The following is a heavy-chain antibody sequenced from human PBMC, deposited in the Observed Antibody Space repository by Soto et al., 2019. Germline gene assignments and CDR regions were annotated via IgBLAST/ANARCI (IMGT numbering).Heavy chain of an antibody. CDR1: GGSFSGYY. CDR3: ARGLYCTNGVCYTLNFDY. V-gene: IGHV4-34*01. CDR2: INHSGST. D-gene: IGHD2-8*01. Sequence: SETLSLTCAVYGGSFSGYYWSWIRQPPGKGLEWIGEINHSGSTNYNPSLKSRVTISVDTSKNQFSPKLSSVTAADTAVYYCARGLYCTNGVCYTLNFDYWGQGTLVTVSS. J-gene: IGHJ4*02.